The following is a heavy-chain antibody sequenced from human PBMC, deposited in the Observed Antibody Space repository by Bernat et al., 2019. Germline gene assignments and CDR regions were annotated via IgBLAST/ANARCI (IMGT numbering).Heavy chain of an antibody. CDR2: INHSGST. Sequence: QVQLQQWGAGLLKPSETLSLTCAVYGGSFSGYYWSWIRQPPGKGLEWIGEINHSGSTNYNPSLKSRVTISVDTSKNQFSLKLSSVTAADTAVYYCARPITGTKEEYYFDYWGQGTLVTVSS. J-gene: IGHJ4*02. V-gene: IGHV4-34*01. CDR1: GGSFSGYY. D-gene: IGHD1-7*01. CDR3: ARPITGTKEEYYFDY.